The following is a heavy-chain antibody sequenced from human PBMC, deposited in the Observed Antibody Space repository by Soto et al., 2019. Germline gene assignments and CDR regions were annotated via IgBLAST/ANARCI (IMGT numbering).Heavy chain of an antibody. V-gene: IGHV1-3*01. CDR3: ARPYDYIWGSYRWVFDY. J-gene: IGHJ4*02. CDR2: INAGNGNT. D-gene: IGHD3-16*02. CDR1: GYTFTSYA. Sequence: QVQLVQSGAEVKKPGASVKVSCKASGYTFTSYAMHWVRQAPGQRLECMGWINAGNGNTKYSQKFQGRVTITRDTSASTAYMELSSLRSEDTAVYYCARPYDYIWGSYRWVFDYWGQGTLVTVSS.